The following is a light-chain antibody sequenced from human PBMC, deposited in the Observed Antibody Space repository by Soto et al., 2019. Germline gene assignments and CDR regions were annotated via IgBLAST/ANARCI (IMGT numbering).Light chain of an antibody. CDR2: EVS. CDR3: NSYAGSNNWV. V-gene: IGLV2-8*01. J-gene: IGLJ3*02. CDR1: SSDVGGYNY. Sequence: QSVLTQPPSASGSPGQSVTISCTGTSSDVGGYNYVSWYQQHPGKAPKLMIYEVSKRPSGVPDRFSGSESGNTASLTVSGLQAEDEADYYCNSYAGSNNWVFGGGTQLTVL.